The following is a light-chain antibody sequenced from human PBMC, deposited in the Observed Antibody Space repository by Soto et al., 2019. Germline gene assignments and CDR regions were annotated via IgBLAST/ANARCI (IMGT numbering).Light chain of an antibody. CDR1: QSVSSTS. Sequence: EIVLTQSPGTLSLAPGERATLSCRASQSVSSTSLAWYQQKPGQAPRRLIFGVPTWATGTPDRFGGSGSGTEFTLTISSLQSEDFGIYYCQQYDTWPITFGQGTRLEI. CDR2: GVP. J-gene: IGKJ5*01. CDR3: QQYDTWPIT. V-gene: IGKV3-20*01.